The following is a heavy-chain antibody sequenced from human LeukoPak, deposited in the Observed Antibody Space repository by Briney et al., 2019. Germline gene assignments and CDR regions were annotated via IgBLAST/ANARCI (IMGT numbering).Heavy chain of an antibody. CDR2: IRYTGST. J-gene: IGHJ5*02. V-gene: IGHV4-39*01. Sequence: PSETLSLTCSVSGSSISGGDFYWGWIRQPPGKGLEWIGNIRYTGSTFYKSSLKSRLTISVDTSKNQFSLKLSSVTAADTAVYYCARHRTYDSTDPWGQGILVTVSS. CDR3: ARHRTYDSTDP. D-gene: IGHD3-22*01. CDR1: GSSISGGDFY.